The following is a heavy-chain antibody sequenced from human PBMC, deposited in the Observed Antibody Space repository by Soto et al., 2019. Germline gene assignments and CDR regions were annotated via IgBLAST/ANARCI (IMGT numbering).Heavy chain of an antibody. Sequence: GASLKSSCKGSRNSFTTYWIGWVRQMPGKGLEWMGIIYPGDSDTRYSPSFQGQVTISADKSISTAYLQWSSLKASDTAMYYCTRREYVIDVCTQRTSV. CDR1: RNSFTTYW. CDR2: IYPGDSDT. CDR3: TRREYVIDV. J-gene: IGHJ6*02. V-gene: IGHV5-51*01.